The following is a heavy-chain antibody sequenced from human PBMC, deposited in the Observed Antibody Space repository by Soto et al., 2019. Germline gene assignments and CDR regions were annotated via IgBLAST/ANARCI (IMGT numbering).Heavy chain of an antibody. CDR3: VRVDENYYFDY. Sequence: GGSLRLSCAASGFTFSSYALSWVRQAPGKGLEWVGRIRKKANGYTTDYAASVKGRFTISRDDSKNSLYVQMNSLKTEDTAMYYCVRVDENYYFDYWGQGTLVTVSS. J-gene: IGHJ4*02. CDR2: IRKKANGYTT. CDR1: GFTFSSYA. V-gene: IGHV3-72*01.